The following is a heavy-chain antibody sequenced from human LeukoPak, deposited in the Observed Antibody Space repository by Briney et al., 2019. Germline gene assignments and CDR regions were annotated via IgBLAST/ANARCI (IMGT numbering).Heavy chain of an antibody. D-gene: IGHD6-13*01. Sequence: SETLSLTCTVSGGSVSSGNYCWSWLRPPRGKRLGWVGFMSNSGHTDSTPSLKSRVTISVDTSKNQFSLKLNSVTAADTAVYYCARVSAAGTGPDYWGQGTLVTVSS. V-gene: IGHV4-61*01. CDR2: MSNSGHT. CDR1: GGSVSSGNYC. CDR3: ARVSAAGTGPDY. J-gene: IGHJ4*02.